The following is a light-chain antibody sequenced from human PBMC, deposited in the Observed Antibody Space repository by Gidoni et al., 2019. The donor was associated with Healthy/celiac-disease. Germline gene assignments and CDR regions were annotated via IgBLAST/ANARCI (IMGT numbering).Light chain of an antibody. Sequence: AIQLTQSPASLSASVGDRVTITCRASQGISSALAWYQQKPGKAPKLLIYDASSLESGVPSRFSGRGSGTDFTLTISSLQPEDFATYYCQQFNNYPVTFGPGTKVDSK. V-gene: IGKV1D-13*01. J-gene: IGKJ3*01. CDR2: DAS. CDR3: QQFNNYPVT. CDR1: QGISSA.